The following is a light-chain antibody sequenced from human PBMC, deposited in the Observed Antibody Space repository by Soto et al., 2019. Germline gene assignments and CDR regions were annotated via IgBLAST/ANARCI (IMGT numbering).Light chain of an antibody. CDR1: QGISNY. J-gene: IGKJ5*01. V-gene: IGKV1D-13*01. CDR2: DAS. Sequence: IKMNQSPSSLSASVGDRVTITCRASQGISNYLAWYQQKPGKVPKLLIYDASSLESGVPSRFSGSGSGTEFTLTISSLQSEDSAVYYCQQHNQWPITFGQGTLLEIK. CDR3: QQHNQWPIT.